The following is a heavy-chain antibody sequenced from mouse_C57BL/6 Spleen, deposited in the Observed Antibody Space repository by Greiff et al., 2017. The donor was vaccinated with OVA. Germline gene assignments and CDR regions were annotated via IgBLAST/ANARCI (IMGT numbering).Heavy chain of an antibody. CDR3: ARDRDYGSSYDYFDY. J-gene: IGHJ2*01. CDR1: GFTFSSYA. V-gene: IGHV5-4*01. D-gene: IGHD1-1*01. Sequence: EVQVVESGGGLVKPGGSLKLSCAASGFTFSSYAMSWVRQTPEKRLEWVATISDGGSYTYYPDNVKGRFTNSRDNAKNNLYLQMSHLKSEDTAMYYCARDRDYGSSYDYFDYWGQGTTLTVSS. CDR2: ISDGGSYT.